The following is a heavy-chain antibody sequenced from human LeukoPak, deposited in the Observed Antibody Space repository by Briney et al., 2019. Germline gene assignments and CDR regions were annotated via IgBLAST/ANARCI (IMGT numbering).Heavy chain of an antibody. CDR3: VIDIARDMIRGFAFFDY. D-gene: IGHD3-10*01. V-gene: IGHV3-23*01. CDR2: IIGSGMST. J-gene: IGHJ4*02. CDR1: GFTFGSYA. Sequence: GGSLRLSCAASGFTFGSYAMSWVRQAPGKGLEWVSAIIGSGMSTYYGDSVKGRFNVSRDDSKNTLYLQMNSLRVEDTAVYYCVIDIARDMIRGFAFFDYWGQGTPVTVSS.